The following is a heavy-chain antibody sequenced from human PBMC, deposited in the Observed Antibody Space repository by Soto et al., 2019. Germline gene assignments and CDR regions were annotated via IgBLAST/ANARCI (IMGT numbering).Heavy chain of an antibody. Sequence: GGSLRLSCAASGFTFSSYEMNWVRQAPGKGLEWVSYISSSGSTIYYADSVKGRFTISRDNAKNSLYLHMNSLRAEDTAVYYCARDRKAPMTTPPPYWYFDLWGRGTLVTVSS. CDR2: ISSSGSTI. CDR3: ARDRKAPMTTPPPYWYFDL. V-gene: IGHV3-48*03. D-gene: IGHD4-17*01. J-gene: IGHJ2*01. CDR1: GFTFSSYE.